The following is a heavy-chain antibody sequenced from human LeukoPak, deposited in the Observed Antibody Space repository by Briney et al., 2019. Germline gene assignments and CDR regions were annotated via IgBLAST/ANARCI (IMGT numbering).Heavy chain of an antibody. CDR3: AREPYYDFWSGYYIH. J-gene: IGHJ4*02. Sequence: GGXLRLSCAASGFTFSDYYMSWIRQAPGKGLEWVSYISSSGSTIYYADSVKGRFTISRDNAKNSLYLQMNSLRAEDTAVYYCAREPYYDFWSGYYIHWGQGTLVTVSS. V-gene: IGHV3-11*04. CDR2: ISSSGSTI. CDR1: GFTFSDYY. D-gene: IGHD3-3*01.